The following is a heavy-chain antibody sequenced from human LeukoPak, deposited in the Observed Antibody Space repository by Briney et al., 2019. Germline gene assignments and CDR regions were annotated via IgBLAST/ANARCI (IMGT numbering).Heavy chain of an antibody. CDR1: GYSISSGHY. CDR2: IFHSGST. Sequence: SETLSLTCTVSGYSISSGHYWGWIRQPPGKGLEWIGTIFHSGSTYYNPSLKSRVTISVDTSKNQFSLKLTSVTAADTAAYYCAKCRYPWGYMDVWGKGTTVTVSS. J-gene: IGHJ6*03. V-gene: IGHV4-38-2*02. CDR3: AKCRYPWGYMDV. D-gene: IGHD3-16*01.